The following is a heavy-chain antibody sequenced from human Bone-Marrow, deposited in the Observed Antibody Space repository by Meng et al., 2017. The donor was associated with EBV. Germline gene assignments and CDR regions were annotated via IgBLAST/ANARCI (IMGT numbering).Heavy chain of an antibody. CDR3: ARDPPKGMATIT. Sequence: EVQLVESGGXLVKPGGSXRLSCAASGFTFSSYSMNWVRQAPGKGLEWVSSISSSSSYIYYADSVKGRFTISRDNAKNSLYLQMNSLRAEDTAVYYCARDPPKGMATITWGQGTLVTVSS. V-gene: IGHV3-21*01. CDR1: GFTFSSYS. D-gene: IGHD5-24*01. J-gene: IGHJ5*02. CDR2: ISSSSSYI.